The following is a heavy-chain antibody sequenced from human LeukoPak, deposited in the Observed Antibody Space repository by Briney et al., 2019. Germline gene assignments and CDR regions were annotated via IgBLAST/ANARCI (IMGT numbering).Heavy chain of an antibody. D-gene: IGHD3-22*01. CDR2: INSSGGST. V-gene: IGHV1-46*01. J-gene: IGHJ4*02. Sequence: ASVKVSCKASGYTFTSYYMHWVRQAPGQGLEWMGIINSSGGSTSYAQKFQGRVTMTRDTSTSTVYMELRSLRSDDTAVYYCAREQYYYDSSGYYLDYWGQGTLVTASS. CDR1: GYTFTSYY. CDR3: AREQYYYDSSGYYLDY.